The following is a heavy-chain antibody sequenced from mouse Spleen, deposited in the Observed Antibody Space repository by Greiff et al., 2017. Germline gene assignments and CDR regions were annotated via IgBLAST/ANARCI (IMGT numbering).Heavy chain of an antibody. CDR2: ISYSGST. V-gene: IGHV3-8*02. D-gene: IGHD2-4*01. CDR3: ARYPYYDYSYAMDY. CDR1: GDSITSGY. J-gene: IGHJ4*01. Sequence: EVKLMESGPSLVKPSQTLSLTCSVTGDSITSGYWNWIRKFPGNKLEYMGYISYSGSTYYNPSLKSRISITRDTSKNQYYLQLNSVTTEDTATYYCARYPYYDYSYAMDYWGQGTSVTVSS.